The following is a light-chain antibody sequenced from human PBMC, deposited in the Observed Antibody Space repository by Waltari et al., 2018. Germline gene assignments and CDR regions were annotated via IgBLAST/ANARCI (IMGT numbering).Light chain of an antibody. CDR2: GVK. J-gene: IGLJ2*01. V-gene: IGLV1-40*01. Sequence: QSVLTQPPSVSGAPGQRVTISCTGSWSNIGAGYDVHRYQQLPGKAPTLLIYGVKSPPPGVPDRFFGSKSGSSASLAIPGLQPEDEADYYCQSYDTSLGVVFGGGTKVTVL. CDR3: QSYDTSLGVV. CDR1: WSNIGAGYD.